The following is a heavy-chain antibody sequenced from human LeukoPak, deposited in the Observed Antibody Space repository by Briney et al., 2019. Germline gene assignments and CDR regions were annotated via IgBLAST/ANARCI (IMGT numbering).Heavy chain of an antibody. D-gene: IGHD3-10*01. V-gene: IGHV1-69*04. CDR2: IIPILGIA. CDR3: ARLLLPEFDFDY. J-gene: IGHJ4*02. Sequence: GASVKVSCKASGYTFTSYGISWVRQAPGQGLEWMGRIIPILGIANYAQKFQGRVTITADKSTSTAYMELSSLRSEDTAVYYCARLLLPEFDFDYWGQGTLVTVSS. CDR1: GYTFTSYG.